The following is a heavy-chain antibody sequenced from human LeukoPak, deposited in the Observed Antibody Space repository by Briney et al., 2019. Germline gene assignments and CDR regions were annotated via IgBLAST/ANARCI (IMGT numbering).Heavy chain of an antibody. D-gene: IGHD3-10*01. V-gene: IGHV3-30*02. CDR3: VADTGFPDRYYNGDDAFDI. J-gene: IGHJ3*02. CDR2: IRRDGGET. Sequence: PGGSLRLSCLASGFTFSNYGMHWVRQAPGKGLEWLAFIRRDGGETWYELSVKGRFTILRDNSKDTLYLQMSSLRSEDTAVYFCVADTGFPDRYYNGDDAFDIWGQGTMVTVSS. CDR1: GFTFSNYG.